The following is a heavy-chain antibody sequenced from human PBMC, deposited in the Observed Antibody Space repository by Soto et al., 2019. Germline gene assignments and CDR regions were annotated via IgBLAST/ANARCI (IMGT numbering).Heavy chain of an antibody. J-gene: IGHJ4*02. V-gene: IGHV3-23*01. CDR2: ISGSGGST. D-gene: IGHD4-17*01. Sequence: GSLRLSCAASGFTFSSYAMSWVRQAPGKGLEWVSAISGSGGSTYYADSVKGRFTISRDNSKNTLYLQMNSLRAEDTAVYYCARSFGDYAYFDYWGQGTLVTVSS. CDR3: ARSFGDYAYFDY. CDR1: GFTFSSYA.